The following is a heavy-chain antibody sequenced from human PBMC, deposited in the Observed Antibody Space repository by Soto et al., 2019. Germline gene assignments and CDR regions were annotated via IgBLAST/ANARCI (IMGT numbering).Heavy chain of an antibody. CDR2: IYYSGST. CDR1: GGSVSSGSYY. CDR3: ARRYGSFFDI. V-gene: IGHV4-61*01. D-gene: IGHD3-10*01. J-gene: IGHJ3*02. Sequence: SETLSLTCTVSGGSVSSGSYYWSWILQPPGKGLEWIGYIYYSGSTNYNPSLKSRVTISVDTSKNQFSLKLSSVTAADTAVYYCARRYGSFFDIWGQGTMVTVSS.